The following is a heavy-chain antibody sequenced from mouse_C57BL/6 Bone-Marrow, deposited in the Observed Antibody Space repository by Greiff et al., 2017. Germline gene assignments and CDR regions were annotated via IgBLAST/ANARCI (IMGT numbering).Heavy chain of an antibody. J-gene: IGHJ3*01. Sequence: EVMLVESGGGLVQSGRSLRLSCATSGFTFSDFYMEWVRQAPGKGLEWIAASRNKANDYTTEYSASVKGRFIVSRDTSQSTLYLQMNALRAEDTTIYYCARDAYGSRGFAYWGQGTLVTVSA. D-gene: IGHD1-1*01. CDR2: SRNKANDYTT. CDR3: ARDAYGSRGFAY. CDR1: GFTFSDFY. V-gene: IGHV7-1*01.